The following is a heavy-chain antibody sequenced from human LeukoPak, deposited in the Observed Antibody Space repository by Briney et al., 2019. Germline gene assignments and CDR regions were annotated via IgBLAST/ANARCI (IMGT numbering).Heavy chain of an antibody. V-gene: IGHV4-59*01. Sequence: KSSETLSLTCTVSGGSISSYYWSWIRQPPGKGLEWIGYIYYSGSTNYNPSLKSRVTISVDTSKNQFSLKLNSVTAADTAVYYCARSSEGRYYYDSSGYSYYYYYMDVWGKGTTVTISS. CDR3: ARSSEGRYYYDSSGYSYYYYYMDV. CDR1: GGSISSYY. CDR2: IYYSGST. D-gene: IGHD3-22*01. J-gene: IGHJ6*03.